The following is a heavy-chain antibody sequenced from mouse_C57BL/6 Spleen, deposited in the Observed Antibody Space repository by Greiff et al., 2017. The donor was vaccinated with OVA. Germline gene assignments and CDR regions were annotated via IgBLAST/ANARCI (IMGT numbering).Heavy chain of an antibody. J-gene: IGHJ4*01. CDR1: GYAFSSYW. CDR2: IYPGDGDT. V-gene: IGHV1-80*01. Sequence: QVQLKQSGAELVKPGASVKISCKASGYAFSSYWMTWVKQRPGKGLEWIGQIYPGDGDTNYNGKFKGKATLTADKSSSTAYMQLSSLTSEDSAVYFCARSFSLYAMDYWGQGTSVTVSS. CDR3: ARSFSLYAMDY.